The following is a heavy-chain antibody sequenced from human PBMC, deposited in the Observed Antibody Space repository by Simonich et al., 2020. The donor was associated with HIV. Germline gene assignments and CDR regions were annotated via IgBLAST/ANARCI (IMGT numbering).Heavy chain of an antibody. J-gene: IGHJ1*01. D-gene: IGHD6-13*01. CDR2: SNHSGST. Sequence: QVQLPQWGAGLLKPSETLSLICAVYGGSFPGYYWSWIRQPPWKGLEWIGESNHSGSTNYHPSLKRRVPLSIDTSQNQFSLNLTSVTAADTAVYYCAREGGSSRRKYFQHWGQGTLVTVSS. CDR1: GGSFPGYY. CDR3: AREGGSSRRKYFQH. V-gene: IGHV4-34*01.